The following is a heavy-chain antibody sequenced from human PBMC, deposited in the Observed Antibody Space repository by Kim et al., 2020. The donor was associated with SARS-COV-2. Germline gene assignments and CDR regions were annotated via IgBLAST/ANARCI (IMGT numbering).Heavy chain of an antibody. J-gene: IGHJ2*01. CDR2: IKKDGIKK. CDR1: GFSFSNYW. D-gene: IGHD5-12*01. V-gene: IGHV3-7*01. CDR3: ARETGYSYANWYFDL. Sequence: GGSLRLSCAVSGFSFSNYWMSWVRQAPGKGLEWVANIKKDGIKKYYLDSVKGRFTISRDNAKNSLYLQMNFLSADDTAVYYCARETGYSYANWYFDLWGRGTLAT.